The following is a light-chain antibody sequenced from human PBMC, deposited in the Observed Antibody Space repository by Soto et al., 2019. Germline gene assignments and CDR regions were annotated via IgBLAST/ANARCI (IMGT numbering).Light chain of an antibody. CDR1: NSNVGSQT. V-gene: IGLV1-44*01. J-gene: IGLJ1*01. Sequence: QSVLTQPPSASETPGQRVTISCSGSNSNVGSQTVNWYQQFPGKAPKLLIHTTNQRPSGVPDRFSGSKSGTSASLAISGLQSEDEAEYFCVAWDGSLNGYVFGTGTKVTVL. CDR2: TTN. CDR3: VAWDGSLNGYV.